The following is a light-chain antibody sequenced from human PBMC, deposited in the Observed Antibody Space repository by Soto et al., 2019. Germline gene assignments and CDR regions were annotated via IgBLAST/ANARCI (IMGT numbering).Light chain of an antibody. Sequence: QSVLTQPRSVSGSPGQSVTISCTGTSSDVGDYNYVSWYQQHPDKAPKLMIYDVTKRPSGVPDRFSGSKSGNTASLTISGLRAEDEADYYCCSYAGSYNLVFGGGTKLTVL. CDR2: DVT. J-gene: IGLJ2*01. CDR3: CSYAGSYNLV. V-gene: IGLV2-11*01. CDR1: SSDVGDYNY.